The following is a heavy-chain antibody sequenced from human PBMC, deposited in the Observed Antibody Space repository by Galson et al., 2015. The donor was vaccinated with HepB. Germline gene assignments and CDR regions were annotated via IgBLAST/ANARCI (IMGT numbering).Heavy chain of an antibody. CDR3: AHVSIAVAGTYFDY. CDR2: IYWDDDK. D-gene: IGHD6-19*01. Sequence: PALVKPTQTLTLTCTFSGFSLSTSGVGVGWIRQPPGKALEWLALIYWDDDKRYSPSLKSRLTITKDTSKNQVVLTMTNMDPVDTATYYCAHVSIAVAGTYFDYWGQGTLVTVSS. CDR1: GFSLSTSGVG. V-gene: IGHV2-5*02. J-gene: IGHJ4*02.